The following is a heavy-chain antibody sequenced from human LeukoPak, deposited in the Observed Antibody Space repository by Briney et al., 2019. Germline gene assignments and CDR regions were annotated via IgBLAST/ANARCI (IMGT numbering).Heavy chain of an antibody. J-gene: IGHJ4*02. CDR2: IRYDGSNK. CDR3: AKDWAQIVATRYYFDY. V-gene: IGHV3-30*02. CDR1: GFTFSSYG. Sequence: GGSLRLSCAASGFTFSSYGMHWVRQAPGKGLEWVAFIRYDGSNKYYADSVKGRFTISRDNSKNTLYLQMNSLRAEDTAVYYCAKDWAQIVATRYYFDYWGQGTLVPVSS. D-gene: IGHD5-12*01.